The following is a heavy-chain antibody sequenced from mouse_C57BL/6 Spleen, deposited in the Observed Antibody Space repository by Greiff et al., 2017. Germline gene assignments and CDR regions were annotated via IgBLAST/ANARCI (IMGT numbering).Heavy chain of an antibody. J-gene: IGHJ1*03. CDR1: GYTFTDYE. V-gene: IGHV1-15*01. Sequence: VQLVESGAELVRPGASVTLSCKASGYTFTDYEMHWVKQTPVHGLEWIGAIDPETGGTAYNQKFKGKAILTADKSSSTAYMELRSLTSEDSAVYYWTLITTVVAHWYFDVWGTGTTVTGSS. CDR3: TLITTVVAHWYFDV. CDR2: IDPETGGT. D-gene: IGHD1-1*01.